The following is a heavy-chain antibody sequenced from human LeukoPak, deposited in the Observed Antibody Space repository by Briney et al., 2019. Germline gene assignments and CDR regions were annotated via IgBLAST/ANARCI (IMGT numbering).Heavy chain of an antibody. CDR2: INHSGST. J-gene: IGHJ6*03. CDR1: GGSFSGYY. V-gene: IGHV4-34*01. CDR3: ARGRLQGAVAVYYYYYYYMDV. D-gene: IGHD6-19*01. Sequence: SETLSLTCAVYGGSFSGYYWSWIRQPPGKGLEWIGEINHSGSTNYNPSLKSRVTISVDTSKNQFSLKLSSVTAADTAVYYCARGRLQGAVAVYYYYYYYMDVWGKGTTVTVSS.